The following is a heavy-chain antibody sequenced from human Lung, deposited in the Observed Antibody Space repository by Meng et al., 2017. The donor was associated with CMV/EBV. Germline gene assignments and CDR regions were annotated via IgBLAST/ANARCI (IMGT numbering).Heavy chain of an antibody. CDR3: ARDIVSIFGVAKPYYYYYYGMDV. CDR2: ISSSGSTI. D-gene: IGHD3-3*01. J-gene: IGHJ6*02. CDR1: GFTFSSYE. V-gene: IGHV3-48*03. Sequence: GGPLRLSCAASGFTFSSYEMNWVRQAPGKGLEWVSYISSSGSTIYYADSVKGRFTISRDNAKNSLYLQMNSLRAEDTAVYYCARDIVSIFGVAKPYYYYYYGMDVWGQGTTVTVSS.